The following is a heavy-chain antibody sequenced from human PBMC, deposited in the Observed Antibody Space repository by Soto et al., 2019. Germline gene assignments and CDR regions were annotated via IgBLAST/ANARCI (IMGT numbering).Heavy chain of an antibody. V-gene: IGHV1-46*01. CDR2: INPSGGSS. CDR3: ARVVRDFWRGSAKNNWFDP. D-gene: IGHD3-3*01. CDR1: GYTFTSYD. Sequence: QEQLVQSGAEVKKPGASVKVSCKASGYTFTSYDIHWVRQAPGQGLEWMGVINPSGGSSSYAQQFQDRVTMTSDTSTGTVYMDLSSLRSEDTAVYYCARVVRDFWRGSAKNNWFDPWGQGSLVTVSS. J-gene: IGHJ5*02.